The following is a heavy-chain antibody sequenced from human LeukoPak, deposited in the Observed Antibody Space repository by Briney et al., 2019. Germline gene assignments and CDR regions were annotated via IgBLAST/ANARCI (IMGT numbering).Heavy chain of an antibody. CDR1: RFTFSSYG. D-gene: IGHD5-18*01. V-gene: IGHV3-23*05. J-gene: IGHJ4*02. CDR3: ARGEPVGYGTRPFDS. Sequence: GGSLRLSCAASRFTFSSYGMNWVRQAPGKGLEWVSPITSNGSATTYADSVKGRFTISRDNSKNTLYLQMSSLRAEDRAVYYCARGEPVGYGTRPFDSWGQGTQVTVSP. CDR2: ITSNGSAT.